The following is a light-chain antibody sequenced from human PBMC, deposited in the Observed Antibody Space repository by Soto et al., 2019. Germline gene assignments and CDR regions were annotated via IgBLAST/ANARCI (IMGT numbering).Light chain of an antibody. CDR2: SNN. J-gene: IGLJ2*01. V-gene: IGLV1-44*01. CDR1: SSNIGSNP. CDR3: AAWDVSLNGVV. Sequence: QSVLTQPPSASGTPGKRVTISCSGSSSNIGSNPVNWYQQLPGTAPKLLIYSNNQRPSGVPDRFSGSKSGTSASLAISGLQSEDEADYYCAAWDVSLNGVVFGGGTKLTVL.